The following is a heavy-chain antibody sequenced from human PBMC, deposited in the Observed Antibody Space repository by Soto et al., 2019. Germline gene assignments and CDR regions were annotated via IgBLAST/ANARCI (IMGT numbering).Heavy chain of an antibody. D-gene: IGHD6-13*01. CDR3: ASGRSRVKAAGSNWFDH. V-gene: IGHV4-34*01. CDR1: GGSFSGYY. CDR2: INHSGST. J-gene: IGHJ5*02. Sequence: SETLSLTCAVYGGSFSGYYWSWIRQPPGKGLEWIGEINHSGSTNYNPSLKSRVTISVDTSKNQFSLKLSSVTAADTAVYYCASGRSRVKAAGSNWFDHWGQGTLVTVSS.